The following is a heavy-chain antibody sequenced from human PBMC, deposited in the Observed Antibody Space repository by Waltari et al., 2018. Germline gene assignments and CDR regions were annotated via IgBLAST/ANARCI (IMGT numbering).Heavy chain of an antibody. Sequence: QVQLVQSGAEVKKPGSSVKVSCKASGGTFSSYAIRWVPQAPGQGLEWMGGIIPIFGTANYAQKFQGRVTITADESTSTAYMELSSLRSEDTAVYYCASRTLPDTAMVYDAFDIWGQGTMVTVSS. D-gene: IGHD5-18*01. J-gene: IGHJ3*02. CDR2: IIPIFGTA. V-gene: IGHV1-69*12. CDR3: ASRTLPDTAMVYDAFDI. CDR1: GGTFSSYA.